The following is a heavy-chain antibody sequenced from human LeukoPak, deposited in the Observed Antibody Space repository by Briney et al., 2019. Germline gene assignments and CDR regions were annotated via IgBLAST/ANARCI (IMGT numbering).Heavy chain of an antibody. V-gene: IGHV4-59*13. D-gene: IGHD6-13*01. J-gene: IGHJ4*02. CDR3: ARVPPYSSSWSFDY. CDR2: IYYRGST. Sequence: SDTLSLTCTVWGRSFSSYYWSWIRQPRGKGLEWIGYIYYRGSTNYNPSLKSRVTISVDTSKNQFSLKLSSVTAADTAVYYCARVPPYSSSWSFDYWGQGTLVTVSS. CDR1: GRSFSSYY.